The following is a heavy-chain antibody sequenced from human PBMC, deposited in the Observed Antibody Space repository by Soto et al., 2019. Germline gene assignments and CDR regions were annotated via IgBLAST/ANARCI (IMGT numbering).Heavy chain of an antibody. J-gene: IGHJ4*02. CDR2: IYYSGST. CDR1: GGSISSSSYS. Sequence: SETLSLTCTVSGGSISSSSYSWGWIRQPPGKGLEWIGSIYYSGSTYYNPSLKSRVTISVDTSKNQFSLKLSSVTAADTAVYYCARHLGCSGGGCYSDYWGQGTLVTVSS. V-gene: IGHV4-39*01. CDR3: ARHLGCSGGGCYSDY. D-gene: IGHD2-15*01.